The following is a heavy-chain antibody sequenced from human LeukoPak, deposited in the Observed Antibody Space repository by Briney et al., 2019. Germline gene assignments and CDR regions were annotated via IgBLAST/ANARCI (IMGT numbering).Heavy chain of an antibody. CDR3: ASTSSDYGDYESSRQYYYYYGMDV. D-gene: IGHD4-17*01. CDR1: GGSISSYY. CDR2: IYYSGST. V-gene: IGHV4-59*08. Sequence: PSETLSLTCTVSGGSISSYYWSWIRQPPGKGLEWIGYIYYSGSTNYNPSLKSRVTISVDTSKNQFSLKLSSVTAADTAAYYCASTSSDYGDYESSRQYYYYYGMDVWGQGTTVTVSS. J-gene: IGHJ6*02.